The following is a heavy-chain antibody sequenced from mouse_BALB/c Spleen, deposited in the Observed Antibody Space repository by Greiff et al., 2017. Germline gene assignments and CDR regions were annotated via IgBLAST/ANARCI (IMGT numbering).Heavy chain of an antibody. CDR3: ARPGGNFLYAMDY. CDR1: GYTFSSYW. V-gene: IGHV1-9*01. CDR2: ILPGSGST. J-gene: IGHJ4*01. Sequence: QVQLKQSGAELMKPGASVKISCKATGYTFSSYWIEWVKQRPGHGLEWIGEILPGSGSTNYNEKFKGKATFTADTSSNTAYMQLSSLTSEDSAVYYCARPGGNFLYAMDYWGQGTSVTVSS. D-gene: IGHD2-1*01.